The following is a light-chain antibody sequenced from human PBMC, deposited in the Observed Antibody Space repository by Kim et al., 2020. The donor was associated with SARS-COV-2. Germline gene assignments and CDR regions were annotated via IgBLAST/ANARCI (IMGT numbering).Light chain of an antibody. CDR1: QSVSSH. J-gene: IGKJ1*01. V-gene: IGKV3-15*01. CDR2: AAS. CDR3: QQYHNWWT. Sequence: SVSPGQSATLSCRARQSVSSHLAWYQQKPGQAPRLLIYAASTRATDTPARFSGSGSGTEFTLTISSLQSEDFALYFCQQYHNWWTFGQGTKVDIK.